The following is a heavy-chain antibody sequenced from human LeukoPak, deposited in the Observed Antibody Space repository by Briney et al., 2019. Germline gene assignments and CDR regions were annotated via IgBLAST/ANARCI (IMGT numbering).Heavy chain of an antibody. J-gene: IGHJ6*02. CDR1: GGSISSYY. V-gene: IGHV4-59*01. Sequence: PSETLSLTCTVSGGSISSYYWSCIRQPPGKGLEWIGYIYYSGSTNYNPSLKSRVAISVDTSKNQFSLKLSSVTAADTAVYYCARAPRGYYYYGMDVWGQGTTVTVSS. CDR3: ARAPRGYYYYGMDV. CDR2: IYYSGST.